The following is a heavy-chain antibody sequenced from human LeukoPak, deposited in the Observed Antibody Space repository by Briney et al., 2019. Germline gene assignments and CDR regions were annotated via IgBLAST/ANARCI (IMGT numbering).Heavy chain of an antibody. V-gene: IGHV4-39*07. J-gene: IGHJ5*02. CDR3: ARLRKFSRYYYGSGSYYYDWFDP. D-gene: IGHD3-10*01. CDR1: GGSISSSSYY. Sequence: SETLSLTCTVSGGSISSSSYYWGWIRQPPGKGLEWIGSIYYSGSTYYNPSLKSRVTISVDTSKNQFSLKLSSVTAADTAVYYCARLRKFSRYYYGSGSYYYDWFDPWGQGTLVTVSS. CDR2: IYYSGST.